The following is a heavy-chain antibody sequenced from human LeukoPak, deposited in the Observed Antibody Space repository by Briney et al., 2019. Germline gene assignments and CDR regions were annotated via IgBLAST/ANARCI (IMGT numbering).Heavy chain of an antibody. CDR3: ARVGLRGYSSRWWDV. Sequence: SGTLSLTCTVSGGSISSGSYYWSWIRQPAGKGLEWTGHIYTSGSTYYNVSLKSRVTISLDTSKNKLSLKLSSVTAADTAVYYCARVGLRGYSSRWWDVWGKGTTVTVSS. D-gene: IGHD6-13*01. V-gene: IGHV4-61*09. CDR2: IYTSGST. CDR1: GGSISSGSYY. J-gene: IGHJ6*01.